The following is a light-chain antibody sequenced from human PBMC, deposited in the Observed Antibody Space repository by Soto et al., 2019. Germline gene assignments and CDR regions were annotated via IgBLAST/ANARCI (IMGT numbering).Light chain of an antibody. CDR2: LGS. Sequence: DIVMTQSPLSLPVTPGEPASISCRSSQSLRHHNGYYYLDWYLQKPGQPPQVLIYLGSNRASGVPDRVSGSGSGTVFTLKISRVEAEDVGVYYCIQTLQAPYSFGQGTKLEIK. V-gene: IGKV2-28*01. CDR1: QSLRHHNGYYY. CDR3: IQTLQAPYS. J-gene: IGKJ2*01.